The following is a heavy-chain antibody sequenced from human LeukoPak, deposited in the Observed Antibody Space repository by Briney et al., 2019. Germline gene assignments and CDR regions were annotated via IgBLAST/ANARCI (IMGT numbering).Heavy chain of an antibody. CDR2: ISGSGGST. J-gene: IGHJ4*02. V-gene: IGHV3-23*01. CDR3: AKDHYYDSSGYYSNYFDY. CDR1: GFTFSSYA. Sequence: GGSLRLSCAASGFTFSSYAMSWVRQAPGKGLERVSAISGSGGSTYYADSVKGRFTISRDNSKNTLYLQMNSLRAEDTAVYYCAKDHYYDSSGYYSNYFDYWGQGTLVTVSS. D-gene: IGHD3-22*01.